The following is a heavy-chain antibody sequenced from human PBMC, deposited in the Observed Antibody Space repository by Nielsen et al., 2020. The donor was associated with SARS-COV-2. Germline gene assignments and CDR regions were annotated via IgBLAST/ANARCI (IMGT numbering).Heavy chain of an antibody. CDR3: ARSPGSGGSSNGMDV. CDR1: GYTFTSYA. V-gene: IGHV1-3*04. CDR2: INTGNGNT. Sequence: ASVKVSCKASGYTFTSYAMYWVRQAPGQGLEWMGWINTGNGNTKYSQKFQGRVTITRDTSASTAYMELSSLRSEDTAVYYCARSPGSGGSSNGMDVWGQGTTVTVSS. D-gene: IGHD2-15*01. J-gene: IGHJ6*02.